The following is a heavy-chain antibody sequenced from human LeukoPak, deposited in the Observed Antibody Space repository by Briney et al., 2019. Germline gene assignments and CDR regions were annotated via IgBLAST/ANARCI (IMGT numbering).Heavy chain of an antibody. CDR3: ARDSVAAALGY. Sequence: GGSLSLSCAASGFTFSSYSMNWVRQAPGKGLEWVSSISSSSSYIYYADSVKGRFTISRDNAKNSLYLQMNSLRAEDTAVYYCARDSVAAALGYWGQGTLVTVSS. V-gene: IGHV3-21*01. D-gene: IGHD6-13*01. CDR1: GFTFSSYS. CDR2: ISSSSSYI. J-gene: IGHJ4*02.